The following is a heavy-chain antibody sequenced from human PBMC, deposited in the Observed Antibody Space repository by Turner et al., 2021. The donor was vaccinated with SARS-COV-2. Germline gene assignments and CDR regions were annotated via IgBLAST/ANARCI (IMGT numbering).Heavy chain of an antibody. J-gene: IGHJ6*02. CDR3: ARDLVSYGMDV. Sequence: EVQLVESGGGLVQPGGSLRLSCAASGITVSINYMSWVRQAPGKGLEWVSVIYSGDSTFYADSVKGRFTISRDNSKNTLYLQINSLRSEDTAVYYCARDLVSYGMDVWGQGTTVTVSS. V-gene: IGHV3-66*01. CDR2: IYSGDST. D-gene: IGHD3-16*01. CDR1: GITVSINY.